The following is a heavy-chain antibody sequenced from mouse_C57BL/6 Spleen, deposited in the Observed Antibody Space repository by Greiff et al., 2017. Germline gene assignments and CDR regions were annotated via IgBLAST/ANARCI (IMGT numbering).Heavy chain of an antibody. D-gene: IGHD1-1*01. Sequence: QVQLQQSGAELVKPGASVKISCKASGYAFSSYWMNWVKQRPGKGLEWIGQIYPGDGDTNYHGKFKGKATLTADKSSSTAYVQLRSLPSEDSAVSFCARSPRTTVEAHFDDWGQGSALTVSS. V-gene: IGHV1-80*01. CDR1: GYAFSSYW. J-gene: IGHJ2*01. CDR3: ARSPRTTVEAHFDD. CDR2: IYPGDGDT.